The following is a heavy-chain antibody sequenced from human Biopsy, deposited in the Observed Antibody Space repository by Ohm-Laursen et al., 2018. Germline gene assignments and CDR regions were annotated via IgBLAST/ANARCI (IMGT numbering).Heavy chain of an antibody. CDR3: ARDRMVTIITLVRANTFDI. Sequence: ASVKVSCKASGYTFTDYSLHWVRQAPGQGLEWMGWVNPNSGATNYVQKFQGRVTMTSDTSISTAYIELRRLISDDTAVYFCARDRMVTIITLVRANTFDIWGQGTLVSVSS. CDR2: VNPNSGAT. J-gene: IGHJ3*02. D-gene: IGHD3-10*01. V-gene: IGHV1-2*02. CDR1: GYTFTDYS.